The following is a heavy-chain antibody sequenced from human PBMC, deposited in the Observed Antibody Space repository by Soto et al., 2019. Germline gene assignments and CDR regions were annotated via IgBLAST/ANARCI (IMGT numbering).Heavy chain of an antibody. D-gene: IGHD3-3*01. V-gene: IGHV4-61*01. CDR1: GGFVSSASYF. J-gene: IGHJ5*02. Sequence: QVQLQESGPGLVKPSETLSLTCTVSGGFVSSASYFWSWIRQPPGKEMEFIAYVYYTGTTKYSPSLKSRASISLDTSKNQFSLNLSSVTTADPAIYYCARMRCGEVPYWFDPWGQGILVTVS. CDR2: VYYTGTT. CDR3: ARMRCGEVPYWFDP.